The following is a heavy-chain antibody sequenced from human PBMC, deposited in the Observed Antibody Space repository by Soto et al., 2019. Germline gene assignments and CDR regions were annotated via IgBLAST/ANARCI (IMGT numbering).Heavy chain of an antibody. CDR2: ISGSGCST. V-gene: IGHV3-23*01. Sequence: GGSLRLSCAASGFTFSSYAMSWVRQAPGKGLEWVSAISGSGCSTYYADSVKGRFTISRDNSKNTLYLQMNSLRAEDTAVDYCVQSGLGPFFDYWGQGTLVTVSS. CDR3: VQSGLGPFFDY. D-gene: IGHD3-9*01. J-gene: IGHJ4*02. CDR1: GFTFSSYA.